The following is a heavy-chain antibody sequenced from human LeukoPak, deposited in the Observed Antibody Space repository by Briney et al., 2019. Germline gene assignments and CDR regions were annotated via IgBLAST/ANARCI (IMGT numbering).Heavy chain of an antibody. J-gene: IGHJ5*02. V-gene: IGHV4-34*01. CDR2: INHSGST. Sequence: SETLSLTCAVYGGSFSGYYWSWIRQPPGKGLEWIGEINHSGSTNYNPSLKSRVTISVDTSKNQFSLKLSSVTAADTAVYYCARASIVVVPARVGWFDPWGQGTLVTVSS. CDR1: GGSFSGYY. CDR3: ARASIVVVPARVGWFDP. D-gene: IGHD2-2*01.